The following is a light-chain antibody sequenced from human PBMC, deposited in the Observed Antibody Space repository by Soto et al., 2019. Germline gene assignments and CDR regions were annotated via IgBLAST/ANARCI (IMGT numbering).Light chain of an antibody. CDR1: QSISSW. CDR2: DAS. V-gene: IGKV1-5*01. Sequence: DIQMTQSPSTLSASVGDRVTITFRASQSISSWLACYQQTPGKAPKVLIYDASSLESGVPSRFSGSGSGTEFTLSISSLQPDDFATYYCHQYNSYWTFGQGTKVDI. J-gene: IGKJ1*01. CDR3: HQYNSYWT.